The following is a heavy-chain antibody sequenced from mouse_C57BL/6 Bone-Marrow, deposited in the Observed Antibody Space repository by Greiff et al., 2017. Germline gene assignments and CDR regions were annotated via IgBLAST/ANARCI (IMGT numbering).Heavy chain of an antibody. D-gene: IGHD2-4*01. CDR2: ISDGGSYT. J-gene: IGHJ2*01. Sequence: EVHLVESGGGLVKPGGSLKLSCAASGFTFSSYAMSWVRQTPEKSLEWVATISDGGSYTYYPDNVKGRFTISRDNAKNTLYLQMSHLKSEDTAMYYCARGYYDDYWGQGTTLTVSS. V-gene: IGHV5-4*01. CDR1: GFTFSSYA. CDR3: ARGYYDDY.